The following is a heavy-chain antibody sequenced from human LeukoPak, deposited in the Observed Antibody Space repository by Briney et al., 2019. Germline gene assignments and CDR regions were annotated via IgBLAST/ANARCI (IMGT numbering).Heavy chain of an antibody. CDR3: ARARGWELSYYFDY. J-gene: IGHJ4*02. D-gene: IGHD1-26*01. CDR2: ISAYNGNT. CDR1: GYSFTSYG. V-gene: IGHV1-18*01. Sequence: GESLKISCKCSGYSFTSYGISWVRQAPGQGLEWMGWISAYNGNTNYAQKLQGRVTMTTDTSTSTAYMVLRSLRSDDTAVYYCARARGWELSYYFDYWGQGTLVTVSS.